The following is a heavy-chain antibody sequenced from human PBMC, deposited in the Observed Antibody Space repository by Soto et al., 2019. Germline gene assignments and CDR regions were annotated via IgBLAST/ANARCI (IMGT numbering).Heavy chain of an antibody. CDR3: ARRYSGSYLAAYYFDY. J-gene: IGHJ4*02. D-gene: IGHD1-26*01. CDR2: IYYSGST. CDR1: GGSISSSSYY. V-gene: IGHV4-39*01. Sequence: SESLSLTCTVSGGSISSSSYYWGWIRQPPGKGLEWIGSIYYSGSTYYNPSLKSRVTISVDTSKNQFSLKLSSVTTADTAVYYCARRYSGSYLAAYYFDYWGQGTLVTVSS.